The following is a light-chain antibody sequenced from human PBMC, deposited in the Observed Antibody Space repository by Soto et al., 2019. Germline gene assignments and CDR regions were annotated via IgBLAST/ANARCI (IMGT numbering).Light chain of an antibody. V-gene: IGKV1-39*01. CDR3: QQSYSTPWT. Sequence: DIQMTQSPSSLSASVGDRVTITCRASQSISSYLNWYQQKPGKAPKLLIYAASSSQSGVPSRFSGNGSGTDFTLTISSLQPEDFATYYCQQSYSTPWTFGQGTKVEIK. CDR1: QSISSY. CDR2: AAS. J-gene: IGKJ1*01.